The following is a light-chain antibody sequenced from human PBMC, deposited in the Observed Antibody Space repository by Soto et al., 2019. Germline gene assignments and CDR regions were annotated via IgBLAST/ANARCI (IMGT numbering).Light chain of an antibody. CDR2: GAS. V-gene: IGKV3-20*01. CDR3: QQYAVSPPT. Sequence: EIVLTQSPGTLSLSPGERATLSCRASQSVSARYVAWYQLKPGQAPRLLIYGASNRATDIPVRFSASGSGTDFTLTITSLEPEDFAVYICQQYAVSPPTFGLGTKVEFK. J-gene: IGKJ1*01. CDR1: QSVSARY.